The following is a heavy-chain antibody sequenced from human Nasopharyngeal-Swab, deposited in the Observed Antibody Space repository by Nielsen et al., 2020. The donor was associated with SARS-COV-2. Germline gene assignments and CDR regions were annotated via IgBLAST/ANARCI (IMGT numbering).Heavy chain of an antibody. V-gene: IGHV1-69*01. D-gene: IGHD2-15*01. J-gene: IGHJ4*02. Sequence: WVRQAPGQGLEWMGGIIPIFGTANYAQKFQGRVTITADESTSTAYMELSSPRSEDTAVYYCVRDPADCSGGSCEARWGQGTLVTVSS. CDR2: IIPIFGTA. CDR3: VRDPADCSGGSCEAR.